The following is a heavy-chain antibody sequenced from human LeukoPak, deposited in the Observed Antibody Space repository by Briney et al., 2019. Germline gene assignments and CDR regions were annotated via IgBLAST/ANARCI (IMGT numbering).Heavy chain of an antibody. CDR1: GFTFSSYE. CDR2: ISSSGSTI. Sequence: GGSLRLSCAASGFTFSSYEMSWVRQAPGKGLEWVSYISSSGSTIYYADSVKGRFTISRDNAKNSLYLQMNSLRAEDTAVYYCARVGYCSSTSCYGDYYYYMDVWGKGTTVTISS. D-gene: IGHD2-2*01. CDR3: ARVGYCSSTSCYGDYYYYMDV. J-gene: IGHJ6*03. V-gene: IGHV3-48*03.